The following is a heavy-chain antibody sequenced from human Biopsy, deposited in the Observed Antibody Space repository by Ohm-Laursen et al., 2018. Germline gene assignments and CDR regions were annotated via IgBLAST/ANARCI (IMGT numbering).Heavy chain of an antibody. D-gene: IGHD6-19*01. J-gene: IGHJ3*02. CDR1: GFGFYA. Sequence: SLRLFCTASGFGFYAMHWVRQPPGKGLEWLAVTSFDGSNKFYAESVRGRFTISRDRSRDTLYLQMNRLTNEDTALYYCAKDGGQWLGGAFDIWGHGTMVIVAS. CDR3: AKDGGQWLGGAFDI. V-gene: IGHV3-30*18. CDR2: TSFDGSNK.